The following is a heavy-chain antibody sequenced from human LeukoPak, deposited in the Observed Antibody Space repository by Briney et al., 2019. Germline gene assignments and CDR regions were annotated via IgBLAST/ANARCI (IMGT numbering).Heavy chain of an antibody. CDR3: ARDKRDILTEGAFDI. CDR2: ISAYNGNT. CDR1: GYTFTSYG. Sequence: ASVKVSCKASGYTFTSYGISWVRQAPGQGLEWMGWISAYNGNTNYAQKLQGRVTMTTDTSTSTAYMELRSLRSDDTAVYYCARDKRDILTEGAFDIWGQGTMVTASS. J-gene: IGHJ3*02. V-gene: IGHV1-18*01. D-gene: IGHD3-9*01.